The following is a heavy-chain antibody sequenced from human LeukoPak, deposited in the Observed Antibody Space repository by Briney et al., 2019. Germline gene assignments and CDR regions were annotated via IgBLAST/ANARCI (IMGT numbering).Heavy chain of an antibody. CDR3: ARGPLHHSSSDNWFDP. CDR2: MNPNSGNT. V-gene: IGHV1-8*01. CDR1: GYTFTSYD. J-gene: IGHJ5*02. Sequence: ASVKVSCKASGYTFTSYDINWVRQATGQGLEWMGWMNPNSGNTGYAQKFQGRVTMTRDTSISTAYMELSSLRSEDTAVYYCARGPLHHSSSDNWFDPWGQGTLVTVSS. D-gene: IGHD6-6*01.